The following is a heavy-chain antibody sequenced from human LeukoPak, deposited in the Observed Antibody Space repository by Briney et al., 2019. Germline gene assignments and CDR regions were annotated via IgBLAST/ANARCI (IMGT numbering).Heavy chain of an antibody. CDR2: IYYSGST. CDR1: GGSISSSSYY. V-gene: IGHV4-39*01. CDR3: ARQHDYGEYNAFDI. J-gene: IGHJ3*02. Sequence: SETLSLTCTVSGGSISSSSYYWGWIRQPPGKGLEWIGSIYYSGSTYYNPSLKSRVTISVDTSKNQFSLKLSSVTAADTAVYYCARQHDYGEYNAFDIWGQGTMVTVSS. D-gene: IGHD4-17*01.